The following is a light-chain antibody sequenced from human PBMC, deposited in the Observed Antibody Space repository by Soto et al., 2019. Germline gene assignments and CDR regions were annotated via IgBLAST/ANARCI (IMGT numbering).Light chain of an antibody. J-gene: IGKJ1*01. V-gene: IGKV3-20*01. CDR3: QQYHNSLWT. CDR1: QSVSSSY. Sequence: IVLTQSPGTLSLSPGERGTLSCRASQSVSSSYLAWYKQQPGQAPRLVIYGASIRATGIPDRFSGSGSGTDFTLTISRLQPEDFAVYYCQQYHNSLWTFGQGTKVDIK. CDR2: GAS.